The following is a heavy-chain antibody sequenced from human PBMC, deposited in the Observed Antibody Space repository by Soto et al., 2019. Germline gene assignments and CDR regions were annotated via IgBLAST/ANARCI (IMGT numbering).Heavy chain of an antibody. J-gene: IGHJ5*02. Sequence: SETLSLTCAVYGGSFSGYYWSWIRQPPGKGLEWIGEINHSGSTNYNPSLKSRVTISVDTSKNQFSLKLSSVTAADTAVYYCARARVVVVAAARPFWWFDPWGQGTLVTVSS. D-gene: IGHD2-15*01. CDR3: ARARVVVVAAARPFWWFDP. CDR2: INHSGST. V-gene: IGHV4-34*01. CDR1: GGSFSGYY.